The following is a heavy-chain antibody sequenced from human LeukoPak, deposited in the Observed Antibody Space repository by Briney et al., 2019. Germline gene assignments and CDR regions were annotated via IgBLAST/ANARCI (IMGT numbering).Heavy chain of an antibody. CDR1: GYTFTSYG. Sequence: ASVTVSCKASGYTFTSYGISWVRQAPGQGLEWMGWISAYNGNTNYAQKLQGRVTMTTDTSTSTAYLELSSLRSEDTAVYYCTSHTYYYSSGSFAYWGQGTLVTVSS. CDR2: ISAYNGNT. V-gene: IGHV1-18*01. J-gene: IGHJ4*02. CDR3: TSHTYYYSSGSFAY. D-gene: IGHD3-10*01.